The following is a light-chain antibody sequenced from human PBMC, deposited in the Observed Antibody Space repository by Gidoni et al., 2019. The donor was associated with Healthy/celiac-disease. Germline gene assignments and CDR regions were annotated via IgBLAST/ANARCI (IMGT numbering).Light chain of an antibody. CDR3: QQYYSTPPM. J-gene: IGKJ1*01. CDR1: QSVLYSSNNKNN. V-gene: IGKV4-1*01. Sequence: DIVMTQSPDSLAVSLGERATINCKSSQSVLYSSNNKNNLAWYQQKPGQPPKLLIYWASTRESGVPDRFSGSGSGTDFTLTISSLQAEDVAVYYCQQYYSTPPMFGQGTKVEIK. CDR2: WAS.